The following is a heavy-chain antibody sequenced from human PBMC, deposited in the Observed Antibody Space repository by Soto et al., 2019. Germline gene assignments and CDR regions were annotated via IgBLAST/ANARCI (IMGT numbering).Heavy chain of an antibody. V-gene: IGHV1-58*01. CDR2: IVVGSGNT. CDR1: GFTFTSSA. Sequence: QMQLVQSGPEVKKPGTSVKVSCKASGFTFTSSAVQWVRQARGQRLEWIGWIVVGSGNTNYAQKFQERVTITRDMSTSTAYMEMRSLRSEDTSVYYCAAGKTYYDSSGYYYYDYCMDVWGQGTTVTVSS. J-gene: IGHJ6*02. D-gene: IGHD3-22*01. CDR3: AAGKTYYDSSGYYYYDYCMDV.